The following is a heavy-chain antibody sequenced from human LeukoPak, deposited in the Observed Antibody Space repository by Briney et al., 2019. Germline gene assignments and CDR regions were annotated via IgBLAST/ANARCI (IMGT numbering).Heavy chain of an antibody. Sequence: PSETLSLTCTVSGGSISSYYWSWIRQPPGKGLERIGYIYYSGSTDYNPSLKSRVTISVDTSKNQFSLRLSSVTAADTAVYYCARDPSIFGVVNYAFDIWGQGKMVTVSS. CDR1: GGSISSYY. CDR3: ARDPSIFGVVNYAFDI. J-gene: IGHJ3*02. CDR2: IYYSGST. V-gene: IGHV4-59*01. D-gene: IGHD3-3*01.